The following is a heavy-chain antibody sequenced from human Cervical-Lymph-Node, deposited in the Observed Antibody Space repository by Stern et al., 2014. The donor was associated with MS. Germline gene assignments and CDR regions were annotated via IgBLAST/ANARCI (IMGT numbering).Heavy chain of an antibody. V-gene: IGHV4-31*03. J-gene: IGHJ4*02. CDR1: GASIKTIGYF. CDR2: ISHSGVT. CDR3: MRGDY. Sequence: DQLVDSGPGLVKPSQTLSLTCTVSGASIKTIGYFWSWVRQPPGKGLEWIGFISHSGVTFYNETLKSRVTLSQDTSANQFSLRLTSVTAADTALYFCMRGDYWGRGILVAVSS.